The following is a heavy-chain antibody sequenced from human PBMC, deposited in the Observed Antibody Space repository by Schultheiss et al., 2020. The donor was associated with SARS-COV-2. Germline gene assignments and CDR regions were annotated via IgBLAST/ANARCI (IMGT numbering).Heavy chain of an antibody. Sequence: SETLSLTCTVSGGSISSGEYYWSWIRQPPGKGLEWIGYIYHSGSTYYNPSLKSRITISLDTSKNQFSLKLRSVTAADTAVYYCARGATGAPYYYDSSGYYFDYWGQGTLVTVSS. CDR3: ARGATGAPYYYDSSGYYFDY. D-gene: IGHD3-22*01. CDR2: IYHSGST. J-gene: IGHJ4*02. CDR1: GGSISSGEYY. V-gene: IGHV4-30-4*01.